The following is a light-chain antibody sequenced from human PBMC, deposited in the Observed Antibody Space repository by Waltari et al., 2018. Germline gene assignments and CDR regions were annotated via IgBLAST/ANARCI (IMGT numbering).Light chain of an antibody. V-gene: IGKV1-5*03. Sequence: DIQMTQSPSTLSASVGDRVTITCRDSQSISSWLAWYQQKPGKAPKLLIYKASSLESGVPSRFSGSGSGTEFTLTISSLQPDDFATYYCQQYNSYSPLFGQGTKLEIK. CDR2: KAS. J-gene: IGKJ2*01. CDR3: QQYNSYSPL. CDR1: QSISSW.